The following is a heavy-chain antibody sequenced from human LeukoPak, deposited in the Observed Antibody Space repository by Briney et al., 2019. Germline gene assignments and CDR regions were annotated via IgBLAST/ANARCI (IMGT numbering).Heavy chain of an antibody. D-gene: IGHD3-22*01. CDR2: ISSNGGST. J-gene: IGHJ4*02. Sequence: TGGSLRLSCAASGFTFSSYAMHWVRQAPGKGLEYVSGISSNGGSTYYANSVKGRFTISRDNSKNTVYLQMGSLRAEDMAVYYCAKYSHDSSGSYDYWGQGTLVTVSS. CDR1: GFTFSSYA. CDR3: AKYSHDSSGSYDY. V-gene: IGHV3-64*01.